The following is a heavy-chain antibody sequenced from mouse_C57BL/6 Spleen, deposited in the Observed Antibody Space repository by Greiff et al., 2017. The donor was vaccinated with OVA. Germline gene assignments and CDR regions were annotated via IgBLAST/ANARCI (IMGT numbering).Heavy chain of an antibody. CDR3: TTWGNWDVDY. Sequence: EVQLQQSGAELVRPGASVKLSCTASGFNIKDDYMHWVKQRPEQGLEWIGWIDPENGDTEYASKFQGKATITADTSSNTAYLQLSSLTSEDTAVYYCTTWGNWDVDYWGQGTTLTVSS. J-gene: IGHJ2*01. CDR2: IDPENGDT. D-gene: IGHD4-1*01. CDR1: GFNIKDDY. V-gene: IGHV14-4*01.